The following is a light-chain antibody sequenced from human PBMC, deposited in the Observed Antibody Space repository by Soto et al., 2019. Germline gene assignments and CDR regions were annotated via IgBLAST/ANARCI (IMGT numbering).Light chain of an antibody. V-gene: IGLV2-14*01. J-gene: IGLJ1*01. CDR1: SSDIGGSNY. Sequence: QSVLTQPASVSGSPGQSITISCTGASSDIGGSNYVSWFQQHPGKAPKLMIYEVINRPSGVSNRFSGSKSGNTASLTISGLQAEDEADYYCISYTVSRSYVFGSGTKVTVL. CDR2: EVI. CDR3: ISYTVSRSYV.